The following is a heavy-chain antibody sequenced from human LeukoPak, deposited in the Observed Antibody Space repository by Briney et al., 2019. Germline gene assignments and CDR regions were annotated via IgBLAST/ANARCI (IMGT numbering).Heavy chain of an antibody. Sequence: SETLSLTCTVSGGSISSYYRSWIRQPPGKGLEWIGYIYYSGSTNYNPSLKSRVTISVDTSKNQFSLKLSSVTAADTAVYYCARAPSRGPNLRIFDYWGQGTLVTVSS. CDR2: IYYSGST. D-gene: IGHD1-14*01. V-gene: IGHV4-59*01. CDR1: GGSISSYY. CDR3: ARAPSRGPNLRIFDY. J-gene: IGHJ4*02.